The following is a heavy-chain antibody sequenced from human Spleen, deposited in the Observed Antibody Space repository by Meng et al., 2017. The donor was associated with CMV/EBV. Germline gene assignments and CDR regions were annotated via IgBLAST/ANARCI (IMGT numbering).Heavy chain of an antibody. CDR1: GFTFDDYG. D-gene: IGHD2-15*01. CDR2: ISSSSSYI. V-gene: IGHV3-21*01. CDR3: ARDTPCSGGSCYSSIIYYYYYGMDV. J-gene: IGHJ6*02. Sequence: GGSLRLSCAASGFTFDDYGMSWVRQAPGKGLEWVSSISSSSSYIYYADSVKGRFTISRDNAKNSLYLQMNSLRAEDTAVYYCARDTPCSGGSCYSSIIYYYYYGMDVWGQGTTVTVSS.